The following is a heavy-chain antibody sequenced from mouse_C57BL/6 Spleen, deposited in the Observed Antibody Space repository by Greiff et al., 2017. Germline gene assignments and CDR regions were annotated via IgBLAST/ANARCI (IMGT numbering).Heavy chain of an antibody. CDR3: ARCDYGYEVAY. Sequence: VQLQQSGPELVKPGASVKIPCKASGYTFTDYNMDWVKQSHGKSLEWIGDINPNNGGTIYNQTFKGQATLTVDKSSSPAYMELRSPASEDTAVDYRARCDYGYEVAYWGQGTRVTVAA. CDR2: INPNNGGT. CDR1: GYTFTDYN. J-gene: IGHJ3*01. V-gene: IGHV1-18*01. D-gene: IGHD2-2*01.